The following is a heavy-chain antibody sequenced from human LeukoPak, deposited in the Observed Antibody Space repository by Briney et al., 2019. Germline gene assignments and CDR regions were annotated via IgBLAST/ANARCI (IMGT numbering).Heavy chain of an antibody. CDR2: IYTSGST. J-gene: IGHJ4*02. V-gene: IGHV4-61*02. CDR1: GGSISSGSYY. Sequence: PSQTLSLTCTVSGGSISSGSYYWSWIRQPAGKGLEWIGRIYTSGSTNYNPSLKSRVTISVDTSKNQFSLKLSSVTAADTAVYYCARDSLAYVTDYWGQGTLATVSS. CDR3: ARDSLAYVTDY. D-gene: IGHD2-21*01.